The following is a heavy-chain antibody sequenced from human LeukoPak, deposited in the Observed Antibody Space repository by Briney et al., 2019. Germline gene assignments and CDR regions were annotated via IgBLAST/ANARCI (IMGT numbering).Heavy chain of an antibody. V-gene: IGHV4-31*03. Sequence: SETLSLTCTVSGGSISSGGYYWSWIRQHPGKGLEWIGYIYYSGSTYYNPSLKSRVTISVDTSKNQFSLKLSSVTAADTAVYYCAGGGYCSSTSCYALDVWGKGTTVTVSS. CDR2: IYYSGST. D-gene: IGHD2-2*01. J-gene: IGHJ6*04. CDR1: GGSISSGGYY. CDR3: AGGGYCSSTSCYALDV.